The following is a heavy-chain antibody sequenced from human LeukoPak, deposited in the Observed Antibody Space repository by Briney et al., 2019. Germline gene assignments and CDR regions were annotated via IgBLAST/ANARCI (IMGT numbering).Heavy chain of an antibody. CDR3: TRPPIETHPGA. Sequence: GGSLRLSCAASGFTFSGSAMHWVRQASGKGLEWVGRIRSKANSYATAYAASVKGRFTISRDDSKNTAYLQINSLKTEDTAVYYCTRPPIETHPGAWGQGTLVTVSS. CDR1: GFTFSGSA. CDR2: IRSKANSYAT. V-gene: IGHV3-73*01. J-gene: IGHJ5*02. D-gene: IGHD3-16*02.